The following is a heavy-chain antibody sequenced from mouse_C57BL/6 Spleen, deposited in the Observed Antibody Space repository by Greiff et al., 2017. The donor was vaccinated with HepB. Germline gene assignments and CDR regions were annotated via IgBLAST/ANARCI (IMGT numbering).Heavy chain of an antibody. CDR3: ARCLYYGYDGDGGDY. CDR1: GYTFTSYW. V-gene: IGHV1-61*01. Sequence: QVQLQQPGAELVRPGSSVKLSCKASGYTFTSYWMDWVKQRPGQGLEWIGNIYPSDSETHYNQKFKDKATLTVDKSSTTAYMQLSSRTSEDSAVDYGARCLYYGYDGDGGDYWGQGTSVTVSS. J-gene: IGHJ4*01. D-gene: IGHD2-2*01. CDR2: IYPSDSET.